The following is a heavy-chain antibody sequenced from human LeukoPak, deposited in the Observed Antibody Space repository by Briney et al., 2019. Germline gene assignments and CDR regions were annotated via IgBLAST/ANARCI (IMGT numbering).Heavy chain of an antibody. Sequence: PGGSLRLSCTASGFTFGDYAMSWVRQAPGKGLEWVSAISGSGGSTYYADSVKGRFTISRDNSKNTLYLQMNSLRAEDTAVYYCAKDLDDFWSGYYTEDWFDPWGQGTLVTVSS. CDR1: GFTFGDYA. CDR2: ISGSGGST. J-gene: IGHJ5*02. CDR3: AKDLDDFWSGYYTEDWFDP. D-gene: IGHD3-3*01. V-gene: IGHV3-23*01.